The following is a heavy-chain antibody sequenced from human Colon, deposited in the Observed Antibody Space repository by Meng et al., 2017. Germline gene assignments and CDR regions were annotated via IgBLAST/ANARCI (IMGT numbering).Heavy chain of an antibody. CDR3: ARDHHLRGNFDVYWFDP. V-gene: IGHV4-59*02. J-gene: IGHJ5*02. Sequence: QVTQEECGACLLNPAVHRPFHSSVSGGSVHKYYWRWIRQSPGKRLQWTGYIYYSGVSNINTSFKSRVTMSVDTSTNQFYMRINSLIAADTAVYYCARDHHLRGNFDVYWFDPWGQEILVTVSS. D-gene: IGHD3-10*01. CDR1: GGSVHKYY. CDR2: IYYSGVS.